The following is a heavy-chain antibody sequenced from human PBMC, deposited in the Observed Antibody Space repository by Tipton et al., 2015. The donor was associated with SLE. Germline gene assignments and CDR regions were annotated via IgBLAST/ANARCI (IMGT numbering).Heavy chain of an antibody. Sequence: QLVQSGAEVRKPGESLKISCKTSGYTFTTYWIGWVRQMPGKGLEWMGIIYPGDSDTRYSPSFQGQVTISVDKSSTTAYLQWSSLKASDTAIYYCARGLSHYYYMDVWGKGTTVTVSS. D-gene: IGHD2/OR15-2a*01. CDR2: IYPGDSDT. V-gene: IGHV5-51*03. CDR3: ARGLSHYYYMDV. CDR1: GYTFTTYW. J-gene: IGHJ6*03.